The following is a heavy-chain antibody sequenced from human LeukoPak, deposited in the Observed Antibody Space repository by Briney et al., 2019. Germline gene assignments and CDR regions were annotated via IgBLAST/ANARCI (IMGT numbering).Heavy chain of an antibody. Sequence: GRSLRLSCAASGFTFSSYAMHWVRQAPGKGLEWVAVISYDGSNKYYADSVKGRFTISRDNSKNTLYLQMNSLRAEDTAVYYCARGADILTLPRYWGQGTLVTVPS. D-gene: IGHD3-9*01. V-gene: IGHV3-30-3*01. J-gene: IGHJ4*02. CDR3: ARGADILTLPRY. CDR2: ISYDGSNK. CDR1: GFTFSSYA.